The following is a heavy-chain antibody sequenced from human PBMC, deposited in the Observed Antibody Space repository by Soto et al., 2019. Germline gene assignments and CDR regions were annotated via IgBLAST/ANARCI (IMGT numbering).Heavy chain of an antibody. J-gene: IGHJ6*02. CDR1: GFALNTNGMG. CDR3: AGWNYESGLDV. D-gene: IGHD1-7*01. V-gene: IGHV2-5*02. CDR2: IYWDEDK. Sequence: QITLKECGPTLLRPTQTLTLTCSFSGFALNTNGMGVGWIRQPPGKALEWLAFIYWDEDKRYSPSLKTRLTVTTDTSKNEVVLTLTHLDPWDTGTYYCAGWNYESGLDVWGQGTTVTVSS.